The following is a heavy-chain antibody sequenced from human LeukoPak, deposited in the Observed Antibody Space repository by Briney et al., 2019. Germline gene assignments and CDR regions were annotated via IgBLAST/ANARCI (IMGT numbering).Heavy chain of an antibody. D-gene: IGHD3-22*01. V-gene: IGHV1-69*13. Sequence: GASVKVSCKASGYTFTGYYMHWVRQAPGQGLEWMGGIIPIFGTANYAQKFQGRVTITADESTSTAYMELSSLRSEDTAVYYCAIHPGPYDSSGYYYTGDYWGQGTLVTVSS. J-gene: IGHJ4*02. CDR1: GYTFTGYY. CDR2: IIPIFGTA. CDR3: AIHPGPYDSSGYYYTGDY.